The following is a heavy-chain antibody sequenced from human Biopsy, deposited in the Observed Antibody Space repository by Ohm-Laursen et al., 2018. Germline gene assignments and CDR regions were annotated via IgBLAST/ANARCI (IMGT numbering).Heavy chain of an antibody. D-gene: IGHD5-24*01. CDR1: GGPFNNHA. Sequence: SVKVSCKASGGPFNNHAFSWVRQAPGQGLEWLGRIVPILGTVNYAQRFQGRVALTADKSTGTAYMELNRLISDGTAVYYCATDADGYYTEYDFWGQGTLITVSS. CDR3: ATDADGYYTEYDF. V-gene: IGHV1-69*04. J-gene: IGHJ4*02. CDR2: IVPILGTV.